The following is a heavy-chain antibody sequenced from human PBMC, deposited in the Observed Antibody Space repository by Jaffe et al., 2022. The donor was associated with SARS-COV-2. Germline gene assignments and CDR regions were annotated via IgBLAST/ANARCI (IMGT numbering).Heavy chain of an antibody. CDR3: ARMNGYTNAWYELFWYFDF. J-gene: IGHJ2*01. V-gene: IGHV2-26*01. CDR1: GFSLTNARMG. D-gene: IGHD6-19*01. Sequence: QVTLKESGPVLVKPTETLTLTCSVSGFSLTNARMGVSWIRQTPGKALEWLAHIFANDEKSYSASLKSRLSISRDTSKGQVALTMTNMDPADTATYFCARMNGYTNAWYELFWYFDFWGRGAHVTVSS. CDR2: IFANDEK.